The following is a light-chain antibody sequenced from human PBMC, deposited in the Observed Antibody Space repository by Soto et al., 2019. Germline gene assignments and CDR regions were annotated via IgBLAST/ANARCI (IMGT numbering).Light chain of an antibody. V-gene: IGKV1-5*03. CDR2: KAS. J-gene: IGKJ1*01. Sequence: PSTLSASVGDRVTITCRASQSISSWLAWYQQKPGKAPKLLIYKASSLESGVPSRFSGSGSGTEFTLTISSLQPDDFATYYCQQYNTYSWTFGQGTKVDIK. CDR3: QQYNTYSWT. CDR1: QSISSW.